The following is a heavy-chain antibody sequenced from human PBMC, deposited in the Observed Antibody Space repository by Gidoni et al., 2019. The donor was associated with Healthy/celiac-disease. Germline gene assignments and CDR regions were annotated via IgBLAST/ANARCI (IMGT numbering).Heavy chain of an antibody. V-gene: IGHV5-51*01. CDR2: IYPGDSDT. J-gene: IGHJ6*02. CDR1: GSSFTSYW. Sequence: EFQLVPSGAEVKKPGESLKISCKGSGSSFTSYWIGWVRQMPGKGRGWMGIIYPGDSDTRYSPSFQGQVTISADKSISTAYLQWSSLKASDTAMYYCARMVKQQLDSYYYGMDVWGQGTTVTVSS. D-gene: IGHD6-13*01. CDR3: ARMVKQQLDSYYYGMDV.